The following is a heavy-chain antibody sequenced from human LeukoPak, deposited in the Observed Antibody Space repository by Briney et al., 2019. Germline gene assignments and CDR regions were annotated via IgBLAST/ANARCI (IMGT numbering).Heavy chain of an antibody. Sequence: SETLSLTCAVYGGSFSDYYWNWIRQPPGKGLEWIGETNHSGSTNYNPSLKSRVTISIDTSKNQFSLKLSSVTAADTAVYYCARARIAAYDYWGQGTLVTVSS. D-gene: IGHD6-13*01. CDR3: ARARIAAYDY. CDR1: GGSFSDYY. J-gene: IGHJ4*02. V-gene: IGHV4-34*01. CDR2: TNHSGST.